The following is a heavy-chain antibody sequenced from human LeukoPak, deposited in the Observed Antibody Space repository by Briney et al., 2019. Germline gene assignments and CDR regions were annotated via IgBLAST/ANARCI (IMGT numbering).Heavy chain of an antibody. CDR1: GFAFSSLG. CDR2: ISYDGSNK. Sequence: PGGSLRLSCAASGFAFSSLGMHWVRQAPGKGLEWVAVISYDGSNKYYADSVKGRFTISRDNSKNTLYLQMDSLRAEDTAVYSCARGDCSGTSCYPGYFYYYMDVWGKGTTVTVSS. CDR3: ARGDCSGTSCYPGYFYYYMDV. D-gene: IGHD2-2*01. V-gene: IGHV3-30*19. J-gene: IGHJ6*03.